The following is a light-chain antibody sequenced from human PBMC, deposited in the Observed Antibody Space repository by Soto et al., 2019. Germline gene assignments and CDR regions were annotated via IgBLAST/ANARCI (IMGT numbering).Light chain of an antibody. CDR2: KAS. J-gene: IGKJ1*01. V-gene: IGKV1-5*03. CDR1: QSINTY. CDR3: QQYSTYWGM. Sequence: DIQMTQSPSTLSASVGDRVTITCRASQSINTYLAWYQQKPGKAPNLLIYKASTLQSGVPSRFSGSGSGTEFTLTISSLQPDDFATYFCQQYSTYWGMFGQGTKVEIK.